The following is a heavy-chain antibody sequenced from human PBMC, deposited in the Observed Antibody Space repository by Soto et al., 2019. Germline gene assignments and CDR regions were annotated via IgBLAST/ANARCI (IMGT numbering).Heavy chain of an antibody. D-gene: IGHD4-17*01. J-gene: IGHJ3*02. CDR1: GFPFSCYS. CDR2: ISSSSGTI. V-gene: IGHV3-48*02. Sequence: GSLRLSCAASGFPFSCYSINWVRPAPGKGLEWISYISSSSGTIYYADSVKGRFTISRDNAKNSLYLQMNSLRDEDTAVYYCARDRARGYGDYDSAFDIWGQGTMVTVSS. CDR3: ARDRARGYGDYDSAFDI.